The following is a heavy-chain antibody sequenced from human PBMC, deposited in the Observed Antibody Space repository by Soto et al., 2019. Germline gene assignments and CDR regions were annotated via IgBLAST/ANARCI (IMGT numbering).Heavy chain of an antibody. V-gene: IGHV3-53*01. CDR3: VQTTGWPGFDF. J-gene: IGHJ4*02. D-gene: IGHD6-19*01. CDR1: GFSVSSKY. CDR2: IYGGGTT. Sequence: EVQLVESGGGLIQPGGSLRLSCAASGFSVSSKYMTWVRQAPGKGLEWVSVIYGGGTTYYADSVKGRFTISRDNSKNTLYLQMNSLRAEDTAVYYCVQTTGWPGFDFWGQETLVTVSS.